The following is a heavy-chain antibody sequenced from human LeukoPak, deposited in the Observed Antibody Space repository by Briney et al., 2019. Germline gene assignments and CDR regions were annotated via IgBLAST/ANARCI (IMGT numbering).Heavy chain of an antibody. CDR2: IYSGGST. Sequence: GGSLRLSCAASGFTVCSDYMSWVRQAPGKGLEWVSVIYSGGSTYYAASVKGRCTISRDKSKNTVYLQMNSLRFEDTAMYYCARNWFDPWGQGTLVTVSS. CDR3: ARNWFDP. CDR1: GFTVCSDY. V-gene: IGHV3-53*05. J-gene: IGHJ5*02.